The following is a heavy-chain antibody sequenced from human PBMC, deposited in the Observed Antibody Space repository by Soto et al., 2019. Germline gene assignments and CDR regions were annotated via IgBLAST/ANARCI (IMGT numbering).Heavy chain of an antibody. J-gene: IGHJ5*02. Sequence: PSETLSLTCTVSGGSIISYYWSWIRQPPGKGLEWIGYIYYSGSTNYNPSLKSRVTISVDTSKNQFSLKLSSVTAADTAVYYCARGQDIVVVPAAMWGTAWFDPWGQGTLVTVSS. CDR2: IYYSGST. D-gene: IGHD2-2*01. CDR1: GGSIISYY. V-gene: IGHV4-59*01. CDR3: ARGQDIVVVPAAMWGTAWFDP.